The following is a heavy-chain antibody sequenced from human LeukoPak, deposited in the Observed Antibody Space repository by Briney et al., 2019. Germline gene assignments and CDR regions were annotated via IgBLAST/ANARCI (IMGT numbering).Heavy chain of an antibody. V-gene: IGHV3-74*01. D-gene: IGHD2-21*01. CDR1: GFTFSSYW. J-gene: IGHJ4*02. CDR2: INSDGSST. Sequence: PGGSLRLSCAASGFTFSSYWMHWVRQAPGKGLVWVSRINSDGSSTSYADSVKGRFTISRDNAKNTLYLQMNSLRAEDTAVYYCARVWQDYSGVDYWGQGTLVTVSS. CDR3: ARVWQDYSGVDY.